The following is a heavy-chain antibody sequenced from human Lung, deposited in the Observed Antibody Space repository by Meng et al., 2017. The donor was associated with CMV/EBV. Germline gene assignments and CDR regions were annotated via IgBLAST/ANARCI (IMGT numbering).Heavy chain of an antibody. V-gene: IGHV4-39*07. CDR2: IAYSGRT. Sequence: SXTXSLXXLVSGGSMSSGRSYWGWVRQPPGKGLEWIASIAYSGRTFYTPSLKSRVIISVDTSNNQFSLKVNSVTAADTAVYYCAREDEDRADNAFDIWGQGTXVTVSS. CDR1: GGSMSSGRSY. J-gene: IGHJ3*02. CDR3: AREDEDRADNAFDI. D-gene: IGHD1-14*01.